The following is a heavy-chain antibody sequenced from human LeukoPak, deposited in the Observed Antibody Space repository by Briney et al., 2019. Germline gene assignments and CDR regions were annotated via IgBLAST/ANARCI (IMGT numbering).Heavy chain of an antibody. CDR1: GGSISNYY. D-gene: IGHD6-19*01. CDR2: IYYSGST. Sequence: SETLSLTCTVSGGSISNYYWSWVRQPPGKGLEWIGYIYYSGSTKYNPSLKSRVTISVDTSKNQFSLKLNSVTAADTAVYYCARDGASGWYNYWLDPWGQGTLVTVSP. J-gene: IGHJ5*02. V-gene: IGHV4-59*01. CDR3: ARDGASGWYNYWLDP.